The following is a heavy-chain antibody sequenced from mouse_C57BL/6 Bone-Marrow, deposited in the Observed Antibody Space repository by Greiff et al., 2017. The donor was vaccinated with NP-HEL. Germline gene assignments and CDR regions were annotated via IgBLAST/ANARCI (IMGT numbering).Heavy chain of an antibody. Sequence: VKLVESGPGLVAPSQSLSITCTVSGFSLTRYGVDWVRQPPGKGLEWLGVIWGGGSTNYNSALMSRLSISKDNSKSQVFLKMNSLQTDDTAMYYCALIYYGNYGAMDYWGQGTSVTVSS. D-gene: IGHD2-1*01. CDR3: ALIYYGNYGAMDY. CDR1: GFSLTRYG. CDR2: IWGGGST. J-gene: IGHJ4*01. V-gene: IGHV2-9*01.